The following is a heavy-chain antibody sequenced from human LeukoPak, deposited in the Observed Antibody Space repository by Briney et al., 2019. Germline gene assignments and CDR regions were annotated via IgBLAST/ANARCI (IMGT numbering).Heavy chain of an antibody. CDR3: ARTSIVGATIGPGFDP. V-gene: IGHV5-51*01. CDR2: IYPGGSDT. Sequence: LIISCKGSGYSFISYWFGGVRQLPGKGVVWLGIIYPGGSDTRYSPSFQGQVTSSADKSISTAYLQWSSLKGSDTAMYYCARTSIVGATIGPGFDPWGQGTLVTVSS. D-gene: IGHD1-26*01. J-gene: IGHJ5*02. CDR1: GYSFISYW.